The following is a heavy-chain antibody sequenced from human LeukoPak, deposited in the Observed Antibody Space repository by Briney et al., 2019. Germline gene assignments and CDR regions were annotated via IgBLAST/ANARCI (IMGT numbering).Heavy chain of an antibody. D-gene: IGHD5-12*01. CDR2: IYYSGST. Sequence: SETLSLTCTVSGDSISSYYWSWIRQPPGKGLEWIGYIYYSGSTNYNPSLKSRVTISVDTSKNQFSLKLSSVTAADTAVYYCARLGRGYSGYVPDARLYFDYWGQGTLVTVSS. CDR3: ARLGRGYSGYVPDARLYFDY. CDR1: GDSISSYY. V-gene: IGHV4-59*01. J-gene: IGHJ4*02.